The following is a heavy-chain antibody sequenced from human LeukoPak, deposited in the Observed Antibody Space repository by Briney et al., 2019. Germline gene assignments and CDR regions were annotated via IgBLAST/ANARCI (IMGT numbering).Heavy chain of an antibody. D-gene: IGHD5-24*01. CDR1: GFTFSDYY. J-gene: IGHJ6*02. CDR2: ISSSGSTI. CDR3: AREEIRDYYGMDV. V-gene: IGHV3-11*01. Sequence: PGGSLRLPCAASGFTFSDYYMSWIRQAPGKGLEWVSYISSSGSTIYYADSVKGRFTISRDNAKNSLYLQMNSLRAEDTAVYYCAREEIRDYYGMDVWGQGTTVTVSS.